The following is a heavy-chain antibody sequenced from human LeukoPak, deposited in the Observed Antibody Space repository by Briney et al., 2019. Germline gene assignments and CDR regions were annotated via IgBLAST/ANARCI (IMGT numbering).Heavy chain of an antibody. Sequence: GGSLTLSCAASGFTFSRYAMSRLRQAPGKGLEWVSAINGCGGSTYYADSVKGRFTISRDNSKNTLYLQMNSLRAEDTAVYYCAKDYYDSSGYYSDAFDIGGQGTMVTVSS. D-gene: IGHD3-22*01. J-gene: IGHJ3*02. CDR1: GFTFSRYA. V-gene: IGHV3-23*01. CDR3: AKDYYDSSGYYSDAFDI. CDR2: INGCGGST.